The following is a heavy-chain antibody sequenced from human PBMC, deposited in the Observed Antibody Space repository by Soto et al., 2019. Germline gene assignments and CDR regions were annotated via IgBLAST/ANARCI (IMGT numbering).Heavy chain of an antibody. V-gene: IGHV1-8*01. D-gene: IGHD6-13*01. J-gene: IGHJ6*02. Sequence: QVQLVQSGAEVKKPGASVKVSCKASGYTFTSYDINWVRQATGQGLEWMGWMNPNSGNTGYEQKVQGRVTMTRNTSISTAYMELSSLRSEDTAVYYCARGRVTSSSWYHLYGMDVWGQGTTVTVSS. CDR1: GYTFTSYD. CDR2: MNPNSGNT. CDR3: ARGRVTSSSWYHLYGMDV.